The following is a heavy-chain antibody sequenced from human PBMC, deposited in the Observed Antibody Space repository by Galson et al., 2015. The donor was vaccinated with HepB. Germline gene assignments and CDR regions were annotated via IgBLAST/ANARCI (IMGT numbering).Heavy chain of an antibody. CDR1: GFTVSSNY. D-gene: IGHD5-12*01. CDR2: IYSGGST. V-gene: IGHV3-53*01. CDR3: ARIGSGYDYVPKAFDI. J-gene: IGHJ3*02. Sequence: SLRLSCAASGFTVSSNYMSWVRQVPGKGLEWVSVIYSGGSTYYADSVKGRFTISRDNSKNTLHLQMNSLRAEDTAVYYCARIGSGYDYVPKAFDIWGQGTMVTVSS.